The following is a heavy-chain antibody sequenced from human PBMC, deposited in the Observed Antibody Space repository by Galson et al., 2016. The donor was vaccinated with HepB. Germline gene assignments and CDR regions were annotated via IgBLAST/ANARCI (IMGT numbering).Heavy chain of an antibody. CDR2: ISTSSSYI. Sequence: SLRLSCAASGFTFSSYSMNWVRQAPGMGLEWVSSISTSSSYIYATASVKGRFTIPRDNAKNSLYLQMSSLRAEDTAVYYCARDYEQQLDAVDIWGQGTMVTVSS. V-gene: IGHV3-21*01. J-gene: IGHJ3*02. CDR3: ARDYEQQLDAVDI. D-gene: IGHD6-13*01. CDR1: GFTFSSYS.